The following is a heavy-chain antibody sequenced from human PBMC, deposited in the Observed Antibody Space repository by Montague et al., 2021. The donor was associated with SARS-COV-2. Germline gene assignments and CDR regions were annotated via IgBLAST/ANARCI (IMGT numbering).Heavy chain of an antibody. J-gene: IGHJ6*02. CDR2: INHSGST. CDR3: ARVRWGEAARGTFYYGMDV. Sequence: SETLSLTCAVYGGPFSGDGSFSGYYWTWIRQTPGKGLEWIGEINHSGSTNYNPSFKSRVIMSVDTSKNQFSLKLSSVTAADTAVYYCARVRWGEAARGTFYYGMDVWGQGTTVTVSS. CDR1: GGPFSGDGSFSGYY. V-gene: IGHV4-34*01. D-gene: IGHD6-13*01.